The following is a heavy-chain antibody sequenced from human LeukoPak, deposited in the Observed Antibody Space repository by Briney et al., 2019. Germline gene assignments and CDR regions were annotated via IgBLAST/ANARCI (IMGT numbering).Heavy chain of an antibody. V-gene: IGHV3-21*01. J-gene: IGHJ4*02. CDR3: ARGGPWELPLDY. CDR2: ISSCSSYI. Sequence: PGGSLRLSCAASGFTFSSYSMNWVRQAPGKGLEWVSSISSCSSYIYYADSVKGRFTISRDNAKNSLYLQMNSLRAEDTAVYYCARGGPWELPLDYWGQGTLVTVSS. CDR1: GFTFSSYS. D-gene: IGHD1-26*01.